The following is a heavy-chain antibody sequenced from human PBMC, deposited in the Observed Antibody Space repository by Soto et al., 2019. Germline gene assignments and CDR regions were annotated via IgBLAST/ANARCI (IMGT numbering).Heavy chain of an antibody. Sequence: SETLSLTCTVSGGSISSYYWSWIRQPPGKGLEWIGYIYYSGSTNYNPSLKSRVTISVDTSKNQFSLKLSSVTAADTAVYYCAIFFVTVRGLIVLYFCGQGNVVTVSS. CDR2: IYYSGST. CDR1: GGSISSYY. J-gene: IGHJ4*02. D-gene: IGHD3-3*01. CDR3: AIFFVTVRGLIVLYF. V-gene: IGHV4-59*08.